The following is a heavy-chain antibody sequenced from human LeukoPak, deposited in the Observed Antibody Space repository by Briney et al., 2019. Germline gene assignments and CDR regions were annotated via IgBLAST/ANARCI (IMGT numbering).Heavy chain of an antibody. D-gene: IGHD2-15*01. Sequence: GGSLRLSCAASGFTFSSYSMNWVRQAPGKGLEGISYISSRSSTIYYADSVKGRFTISRDNAKNSLFLQMNSLRDEDTAVYYCARGCSGGSCFGDFDYWGQGTLGTVSS. CDR2: ISSRSSTI. V-gene: IGHV3-48*02. J-gene: IGHJ4*02. CDR3: ARGCSGGSCFGDFDY. CDR1: GFTFSSYS.